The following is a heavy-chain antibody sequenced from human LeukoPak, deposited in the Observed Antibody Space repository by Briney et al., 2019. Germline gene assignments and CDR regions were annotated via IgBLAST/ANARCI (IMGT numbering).Heavy chain of an antibody. D-gene: IGHD3-22*01. CDR2: MNPNSGNT. CDR3: ARGPFYDSSGHYFDY. CDR1: GYTFTSYD. Sequence: ASVKASCKASGYTFTSYDINWVRQATGQGLEWMGWMNPNSGNTGYAQKFQGRVTITRNTSISTAYMELSSLRSEDTAVYYCARGPFYDSSGHYFDYWGQGTLVTVSS. V-gene: IGHV1-8*03. J-gene: IGHJ4*02.